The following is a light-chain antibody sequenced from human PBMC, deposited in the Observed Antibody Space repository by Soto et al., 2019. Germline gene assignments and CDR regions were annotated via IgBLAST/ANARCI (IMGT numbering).Light chain of an antibody. J-gene: IGKJ1*01. CDR3: QQYGSSPRT. Sequence: LLTQSPGTLSLSPVERSTLSCRASQSVSSSYLAWYQQKPGQAPRLLIYGASSRATGIPDRFSGSGSGTDFTLTISRLEPEDFAVYYCQQYGSSPRTFGQGTKVDI. CDR2: GAS. CDR1: QSVSSSY. V-gene: IGKV3-20*01.